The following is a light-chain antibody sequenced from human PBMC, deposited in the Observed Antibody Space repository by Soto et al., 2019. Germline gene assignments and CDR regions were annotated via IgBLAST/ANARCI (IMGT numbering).Light chain of an antibody. CDR3: CSHAGSYTFS. CDR1: TSDVGAYNY. J-gene: IGLJ2*01. CDR2: DVS. V-gene: IGLV2-11*01. Sequence: QSALTQPRSVSGSPGQSATISCTGSTSDVGAYNYVSWYQQHPGKAPKLIIYDVSERPSGVPDRFSGSKSGNTASLTISGLQTEDEADYYCCSHAGSYTFSFGGGTKVTVL.